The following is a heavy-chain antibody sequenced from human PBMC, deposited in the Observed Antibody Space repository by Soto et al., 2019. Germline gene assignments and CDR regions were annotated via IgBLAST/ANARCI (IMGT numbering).Heavy chain of an antibody. J-gene: IGHJ5*02. Sequence: QVQLVQSGAEVKKPGSSVTVSCKASGGNFSNYGISWVRQAPGQGLEYMGGIVLLFGTTNYAHKFRGRVTITADESTSTVYMEVSSLKSEDTAVYFCARASGRSWYNWFDPWGQGTLVTVST. CDR3: ARASGRSWYNWFDP. CDR1: GGNFSNYG. D-gene: IGHD6-13*01. CDR2: IVLLFGTT. V-gene: IGHV1-69*01.